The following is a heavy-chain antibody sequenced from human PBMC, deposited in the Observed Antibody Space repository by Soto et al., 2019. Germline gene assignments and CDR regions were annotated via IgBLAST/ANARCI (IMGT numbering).Heavy chain of an antibody. D-gene: IGHD5-12*01. J-gene: IGHJ3*02. CDR1: GYSFTSYW. CDR3: SRQGYGGSGSFDI. CDR2: INPSDSYT. V-gene: IGHV5-10-1*01. Sequence: GESLKISCKGSGYSFTSYWISWVRQMPGKGLEWMGRINPSDSYTNYSPSFQGDVTISADKSISTAYLQWSSLKASDTAMYYCSRQGYGGSGSFDIWGQRTMVTVSS.